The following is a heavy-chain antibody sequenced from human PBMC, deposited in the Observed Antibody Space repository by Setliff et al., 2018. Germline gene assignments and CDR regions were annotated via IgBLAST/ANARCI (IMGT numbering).Heavy chain of an antibody. CDR3: ASPGATVTTLELLYY. V-gene: IGHV1-24*01. Sequence: GASVKVSCKVSGYTLTKLSIHWVRQAPGKGLEWMGGFDPEKGETPYAQKLQGRVSMTDDTSTDTAYMELSSLRSEDTAVYYCASPGATVTTLELLYYWGQGTLVTVSS. CDR2: FDPEKGET. CDR1: GYTLTKLS. J-gene: IGHJ4*02. D-gene: IGHD4-17*01.